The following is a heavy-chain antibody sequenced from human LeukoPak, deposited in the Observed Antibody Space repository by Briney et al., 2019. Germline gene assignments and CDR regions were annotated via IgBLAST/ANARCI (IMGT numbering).Heavy chain of an antibody. D-gene: IGHD5-18*01. J-gene: IGHJ4*02. CDR2: INPDGNKK. Sequence: GGSLRLSCAVSGLTFSSSWMDWVRQAPGKGLEWVASINPDGNKKYSADSVKGRFTISRDNAENSLYLQMNSLRVEDTAFYYCARDLAYSWLDYWGQGMLVTVSS. CDR3: ARDLAYSWLDY. CDR1: GLTFSSSW. V-gene: IGHV3-7*01.